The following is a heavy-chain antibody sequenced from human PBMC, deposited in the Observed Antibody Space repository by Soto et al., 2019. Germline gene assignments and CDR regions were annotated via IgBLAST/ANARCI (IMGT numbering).Heavy chain of an antibody. CDR1: GSSFATSG. Sequence: QVKLVQSGTEVKKPGASMKVSCKASGSSFATSGISWVRQAPGQGLEWMGWISAYNGNTNYDQKLQDRIIMTTDTSTSTADLELRSLRSDDTAVYYCARAVQYYDSSGYADWGQGTLVTVS. D-gene: IGHD3-22*01. CDR2: ISAYNGNT. J-gene: IGHJ4*02. CDR3: ARAVQYYDSSGYAD. V-gene: IGHV1-18*01.